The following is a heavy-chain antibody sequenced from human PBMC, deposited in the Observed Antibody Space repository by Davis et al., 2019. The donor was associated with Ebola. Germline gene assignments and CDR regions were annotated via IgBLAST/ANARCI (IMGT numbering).Heavy chain of an antibody. D-gene: IGHD4-17*01. CDR1: GYTFTGHY. V-gene: IGHV1-2*02. Sequence: ASVNVSCQASGYTFTGHYMHWVRKAPGQGLEWMGWINPNSGGTNYAQKFQGRVTMTRDTSISTAYMELSRLRSDDTAVYYCARESGDSEYFQHWGQGTLVTVSS. CDR2: INPNSGGT. CDR3: ARESGDSEYFQH. J-gene: IGHJ1*01.